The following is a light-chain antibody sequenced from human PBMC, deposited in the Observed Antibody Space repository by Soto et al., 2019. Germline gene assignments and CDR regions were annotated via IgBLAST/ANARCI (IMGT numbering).Light chain of an antibody. V-gene: IGKV3-15*01. J-gene: IGKJ3*01. CDR1: QSVSSN. CDR2: GAS. CDR3: KQYNNWPPVT. Sequence: EIVMTQSPATLSVSPGERATLSCRASQSVSSNLAWYQQKPAQAPRLLIYGASTRATGIPARFSGSGSGTEFTLNISSLQSEDFAVYYCKQYNNWPPVTFGAGTKVDIK.